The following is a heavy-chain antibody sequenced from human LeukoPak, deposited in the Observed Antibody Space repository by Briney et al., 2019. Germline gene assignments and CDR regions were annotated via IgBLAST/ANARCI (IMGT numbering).Heavy chain of an antibody. CDR1: GYTFTDYY. J-gene: IGHJ4*02. CDR3: ASSYCGGDCYQDY. V-gene: IGHV1-2*02. CDR2: INPNSGGT. Sequence: GESLKISCKGSGYTFTDYYMHWVRQAPGQGLEWMGWINPNSGGTNYAQKFQGRVTMTRDTSISTAYMELSRLRSDDTAVYYCASSYCGGDCYQDYWGQGTLVTVSS. D-gene: IGHD2-21*01.